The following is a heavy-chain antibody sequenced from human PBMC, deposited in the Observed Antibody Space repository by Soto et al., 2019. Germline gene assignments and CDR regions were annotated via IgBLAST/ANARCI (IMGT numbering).Heavy chain of an antibody. CDR1: GFTFSNYA. D-gene: IGHD3-9*01. J-gene: IGHJ4*02. V-gene: IGHV3-23*01. Sequence: PGGSLRLSCVASGFTFSNYAMNWVRQAPGKGLEWVSVISGSGSNTYYADSVRGRFTISRDNSKKMVYLQMNSLRAEDTAIYYCAKGLSPSYYDILTGPDFWGQGTLVTVSS. CDR3: AKGLSPSYYDILTGPDF. CDR2: ISGSGSNT.